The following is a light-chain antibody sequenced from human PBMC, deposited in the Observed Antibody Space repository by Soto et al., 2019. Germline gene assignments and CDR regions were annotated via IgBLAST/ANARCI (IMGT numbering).Light chain of an antibody. CDR2: GAS. CDR1: QTVSTNY. V-gene: IGKV3-20*01. Sequence: IVFTQSPCTLSLSPGERATLSCRASQTVSTNYLAWYQQKPGQAPRLLIYGASKRATGIPDRFSGSGSGTDFTLTISSLQSEDFAEYHCQQYNNWPQTFGQGTKVDIK. J-gene: IGKJ1*01. CDR3: QQYNNWPQT.